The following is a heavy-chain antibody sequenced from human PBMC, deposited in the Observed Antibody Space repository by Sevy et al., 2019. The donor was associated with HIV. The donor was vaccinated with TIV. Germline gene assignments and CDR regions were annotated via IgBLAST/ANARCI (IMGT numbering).Heavy chain of an antibody. Sequence: GGSLRLSCAASGFNFSNYWMSWVRQAPGKGLEWVANIKPEGSEKNYVDSVEGRFTISRDNAKNSLSLQMNSLRVEDTAVYYCARGHTGMATWGQGTLVTVSS. CDR3: ARGHTGMAT. CDR2: IKPEGSEK. V-gene: IGHV3-7*01. CDR1: GFNFSNYW. D-gene: IGHD5-18*01. J-gene: IGHJ5*02.